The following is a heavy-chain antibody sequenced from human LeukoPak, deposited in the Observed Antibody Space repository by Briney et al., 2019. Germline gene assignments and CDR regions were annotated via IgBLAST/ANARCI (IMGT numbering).Heavy chain of an antibody. Sequence: ASVKVSCKVSGYTLTELSMHWVRQAPGKGLEWMGGFDPEDGETIYAQKFQGRVTMTEGTSTDTAYMELSSLRSEDTAVYYCATVMITFGGVIVMSRAFDIWGQGTMVTVSS. V-gene: IGHV1-24*01. CDR3: ATVMITFGGVIVMSRAFDI. CDR2: FDPEDGET. D-gene: IGHD3-16*02. CDR1: GYTLTELS. J-gene: IGHJ3*02.